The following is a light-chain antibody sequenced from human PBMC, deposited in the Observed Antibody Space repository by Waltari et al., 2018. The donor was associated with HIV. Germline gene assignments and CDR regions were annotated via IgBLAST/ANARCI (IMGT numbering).Light chain of an antibody. CDR2: GAS. CDR1: QSVSSN. Sequence: EIVMTQSPATLSVSPGERATLSCRASQSVSSNLAWYQQKPGQAPRLLIYGASTRITGIAPRFSGSGSETEFTLTINSLQSEDFAVYYCQQYNNWPPTFGQGTKLEIK. CDR3: QQYNNWPPT. V-gene: IGKV3-15*01. J-gene: IGKJ2*01.